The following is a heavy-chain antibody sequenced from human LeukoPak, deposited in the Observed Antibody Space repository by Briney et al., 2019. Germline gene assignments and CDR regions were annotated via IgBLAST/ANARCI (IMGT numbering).Heavy chain of an antibody. D-gene: IGHD5-12*01. CDR2: ISTYNGNT. CDR3: ARGRGSTSRY. CDR1: GYTFTSYG. Sequence: ASVKVSCKASGYTFTSYGITWVRQAPGQGLEWMGWISTYNGNTNYAQNLQGRVSMTTDTSTSIAYMELRSLRSDDTAVYYCARGRGSTSRYWGQGTLVTVSS. J-gene: IGHJ4*02. V-gene: IGHV1-18*01.